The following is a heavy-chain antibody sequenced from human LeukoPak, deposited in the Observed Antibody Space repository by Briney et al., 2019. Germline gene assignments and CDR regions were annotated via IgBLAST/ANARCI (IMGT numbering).Heavy chain of an antibody. CDR2: IYYSGST. CDR1: GGSIGSCY. V-gene: IGHV4-59*01. Sequence: SETLSLTCTVSGGSIGSCYWSWIRQPPAKGLEWIGYIYYSGSTNYNPSLKSRVTISVDTSKNQFSLKLSSVTAADTAVYYCARWNYDFWSGYHLDYWGQGTLVTVSS. J-gene: IGHJ4*02. CDR3: ARWNYDFWSGYHLDY. D-gene: IGHD3-3*01.